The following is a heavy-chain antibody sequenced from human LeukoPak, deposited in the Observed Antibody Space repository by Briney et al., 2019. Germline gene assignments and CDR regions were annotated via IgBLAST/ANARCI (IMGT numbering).Heavy chain of an antibody. CDR2: IKQDGSEK. CDR1: GFTFSNYW. Sequence: PGGSLRLSCAASGFTFSNYWMSWVRQAPGKGLEWVADIKQDGSEKYYVDSVKGRFTISRDNAKNSLYLQMNSLRAEDTAVYYCAREPLRDVEFHHWGQGTLVTVSS. V-gene: IGHV3-7*01. CDR3: AREPLRDVEFHH. D-gene: IGHD3-10*01. J-gene: IGHJ5*02.